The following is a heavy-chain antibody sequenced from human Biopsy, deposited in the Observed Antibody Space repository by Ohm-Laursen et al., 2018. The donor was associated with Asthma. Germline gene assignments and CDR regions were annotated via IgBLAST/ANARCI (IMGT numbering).Heavy chain of an antibody. CDR2: VNTGIGDT. J-gene: IGHJ3*01. Sequence: GSSVKVSCKASGYNFISFAIHWVRQAPGQRLEWMGWVNTGIGDTKYSQKFQGRVTITRDTSASTAYMELRSLRSEDTATYYCARTYYDFLTGQVKDVFGVWGQGTMVTVSS. CDR3: ARTYYDFLTGQVKDVFGV. V-gene: IGHV1-3*04. CDR1: GYNFISFA. D-gene: IGHD3-9*01.